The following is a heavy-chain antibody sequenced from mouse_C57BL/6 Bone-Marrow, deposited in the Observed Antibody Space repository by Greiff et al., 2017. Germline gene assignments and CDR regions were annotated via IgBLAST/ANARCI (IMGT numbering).Heavy chain of an antibody. V-gene: IGHV14-4*01. J-gene: IGHJ2*01. CDR2: IDPGNGDT. CDR3: TTERYILSSLDY. CDR1: GFNIKDDY. Sequence: VQLKESGAELVRPGASVKLSCTASGFNIKDDYMHWVKQRPEQGLEWIGWIDPGNGDTEYASKFQGKATITADTSSNTAYLQLSSLTSGDTSVYYCTTERYILSSLDYWGQGTTLTVSS. D-gene: IGHD1-3*01.